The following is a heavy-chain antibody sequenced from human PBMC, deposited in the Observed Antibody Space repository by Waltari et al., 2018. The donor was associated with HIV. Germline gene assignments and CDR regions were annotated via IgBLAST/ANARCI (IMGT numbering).Heavy chain of an antibody. CDR2: ITGSGGRT. CDR3: AKERVAGYYYYGMDV. V-gene: IGHV3-23*01. D-gene: IGHD6-19*01. J-gene: IGHJ6*02. CDR1: GYLFSPYS. Sequence: EVQLLESGGGLVQPGGSLRLSGAAFGYLFSPYSMHWVRQAPGKGLEWVSVITGSGGRTYYADSVKGRFTISRDKSKNTLYLQMNSLRAEDTAIYYCAKERVAGYYYYGMDVWGQGTTVTVSS.